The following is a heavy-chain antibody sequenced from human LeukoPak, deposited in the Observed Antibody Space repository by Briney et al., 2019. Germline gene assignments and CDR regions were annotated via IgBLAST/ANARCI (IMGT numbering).Heavy chain of an antibody. CDR2: IYHSGST. D-gene: IGHD5-24*01. CDR3: ARLQRWLQWGTGFDY. Sequence: KASETLSLTCAVYGGSFSGYYWGWIRQPPGKGLEWIGSIYHSGSTYYNPSLKSRVTISVDTSKNQFSLKLSSVTAADTAVYYCARLQRWLQWGTGFDYWGQGTLVTVSS. CDR1: GGSFSGYY. V-gene: IGHV4-38-2*01. J-gene: IGHJ4*02.